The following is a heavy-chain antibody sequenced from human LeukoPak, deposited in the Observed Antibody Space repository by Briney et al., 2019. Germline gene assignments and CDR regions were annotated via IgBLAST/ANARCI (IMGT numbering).Heavy chain of an antibody. CDR3: AKSRSGWHPV. D-gene: IGHD6-19*01. CDR1: GFTFGSYA. CDR2: VSYDGSNK. V-gene: IGHV3-30*18. J-gene: IGHJ3*01. Sequence: GGSLRLSCETSGFTFGSYAMHWVRQAPGKGPEWVAVVSYDGSNKYYADSVKDRFTISRDNSKNTPYLQIHSLRAEDTAVYYCAKSRSGWHPVWGQGTMVTISS.